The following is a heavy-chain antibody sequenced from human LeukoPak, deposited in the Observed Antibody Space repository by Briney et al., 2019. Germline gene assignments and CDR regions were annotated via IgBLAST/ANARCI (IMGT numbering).Heavy chain of an antibody. V-gene: IGHV4-34*01. CDR3: AREAIVVVPAAYRGSVDY. CDR2: INHSGST. Sequence: SETLSLTCAVYGGSFSGYYWSWIRQPPGKGLEWIGEINHSGSTNYNPSLKSRVTISVDTSKNQFSLKLSSVTAADTAVYYCAREAIVVVPAAYRGSVDYWGQGTLVTVSS. J-gene: IGHJ4*02. D-gene: IGHD2-2*01. CDR1: GGSFSGYY.